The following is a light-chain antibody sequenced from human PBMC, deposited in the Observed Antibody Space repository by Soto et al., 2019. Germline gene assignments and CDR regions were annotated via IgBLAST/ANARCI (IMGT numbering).Light chain of an antibody. CDR2: SNY. Sequence: QPVLTQPPSASGTPGQRVTISCSGSSSNIGSKTVTWYQQLPGTAPKLLIYSNYQRPSGVPDRFSGSKSGTSASLAISGLQSEDEADYYCSAWDASLNGYVFGTGTKVTVL. CDR1: SSNIGSKT. CDR3: SAWDASLNGYV. J-gene: IGLJ1*01. V-gene: IGLV1-44*01.